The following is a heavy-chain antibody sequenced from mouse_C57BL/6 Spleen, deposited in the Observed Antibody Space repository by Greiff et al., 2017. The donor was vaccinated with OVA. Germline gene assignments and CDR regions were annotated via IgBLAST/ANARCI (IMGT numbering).Heavy chain of an antibody. CDR2: ISGGGGNT. D-gene: IGHD1-1*01. CDR3: ARHYYGSSYAMDY. Sequence: DVMLVESGGGLVKPGGSRKLSCAASGFTFSSYTMSWVRQTPEKRLEWVATISGGGGNTYYPDSVKGRFTISRDNAKNTLYLQMSSLRSEDTALYYCARHYYGSSYAMDYWGQGTSVTVSS. CDR1: GFTFSSYT. J-gene: IGHJ4*01. V-gene: IGHV5-9*01.